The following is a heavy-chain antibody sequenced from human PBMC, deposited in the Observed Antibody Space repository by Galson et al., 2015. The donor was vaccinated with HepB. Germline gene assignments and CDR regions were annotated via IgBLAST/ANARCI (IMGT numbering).Heavy chain of an antibody. Sequence: SLRLSCAASGFTFSSYSMNWVRQAPGEGLEWVSYISSSSSTIYYADSVKGRFTISRDNAKNSLYLQMNSLRAEDTAVYYCARVGYSYGASYWYFDLWGRGTLVTVSS. CDR2: ISSSSSTI. V-gene: IGHV3-48*01. CDR1: GFTFSSYS. D-gene: IGHD5-18*01. CDR3: ARVGYSYGASYWYFDL. J-gene: IGHJ2*01.